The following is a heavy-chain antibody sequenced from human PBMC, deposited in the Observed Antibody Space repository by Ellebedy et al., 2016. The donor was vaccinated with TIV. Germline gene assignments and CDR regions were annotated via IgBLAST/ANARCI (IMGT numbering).Heavy chain of an antibody. CDR2: ISGSGGRT. J-gene: IGHJ4*02. Sequence: PGGSLRLSCAASGFTFTSYAMSWVRQAPGKGLEWVSAISGSGGRTYYADSVKGRFTISRDNSKNPLDLQMNSMRAEDPAVYYCAKDGVRGVIGIYYFDYWGQGTVVTVSS. CDR1: GFTFTSYA. CDR3: AKDGVRGVIGIYYFDY. D-gene: IGHD3-10*01. V-gene: IGHV3-23*01.